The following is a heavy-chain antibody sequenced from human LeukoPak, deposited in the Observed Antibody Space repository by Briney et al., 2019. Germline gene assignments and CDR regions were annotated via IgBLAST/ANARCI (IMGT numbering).Heavy chain of an antibody. CDR2: INSDGSST. Sequence: PGGSLRLSCAASGFTFSSYWMHWVRQAPGKGLVWVSRINSDGSSTSYADSVKGRFTISRDNAKNTLYLQMNSLRAEDTAVYYCARAALYDFWSGNHYYMDVWGKGTTVTVSS. CDR1: GFTFSSYW. V-gene: IGHV3-74*01. D-gene: IGHD3-3*01. J-gene: IGHJ6*03. CDR3: ARAALYDFWSGNHYYMDV.